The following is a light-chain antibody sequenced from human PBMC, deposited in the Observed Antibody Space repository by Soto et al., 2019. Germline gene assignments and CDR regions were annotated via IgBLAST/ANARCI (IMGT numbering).Light chain of an antibody. V-gene: IGKV3-11*01. CDR3: HQRSNWWT. CDR2: DTS. J-gene: IGKJ1*01. Sequence: PGERATLSCRASQSLSSSLAWYQQKPGQAPRVLIYDTSSRATGIPARFSGSGSGTDFTLTISSLEPEDSAVYYCHQRSNWWTFGQGTKVE. CDR1: QSLSSS.